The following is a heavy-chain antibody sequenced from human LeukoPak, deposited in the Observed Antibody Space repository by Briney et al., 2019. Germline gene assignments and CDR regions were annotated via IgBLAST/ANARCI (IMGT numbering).Heavy chain of an antibody. Sequence: GGPLSLSCAASGFTYSTYYMIWVPHAPGKGLEGVAHIKPYGNDLQSLASEKGRLTISRDNAQDSPYLQLNDLSGEDRALLYCARDGYPFAPDYGGQGTRVTVS. J-gene: IGHJ4*02. CDR1: GFTYSTYY. V-gene: IGHV3-7*01. CDR3: ARDGYPFAPDY. CDR2: IKPYGNDL. D-gene: IGHD5-18*01.